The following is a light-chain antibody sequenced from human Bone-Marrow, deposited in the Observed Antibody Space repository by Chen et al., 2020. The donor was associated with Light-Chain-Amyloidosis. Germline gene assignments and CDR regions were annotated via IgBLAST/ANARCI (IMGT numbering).Light chain of an antibody. V-gene: IGLV2-14*03. J-gene: IGLJ2*01. Sequence: QSALTQPASVSGSPGQSITISCTGTSSDVGGYKYVSWYQQHPGKAPKFMIYDVSNRPSGVSNRFSGSKSGNTASLTISGLQAEDEAEYFCSSYTRSNTVVFGGGTKLTVL. CDR2: DVS. CDR3: SSYTRSNTVV. CDR1: SSDVGGYKY.